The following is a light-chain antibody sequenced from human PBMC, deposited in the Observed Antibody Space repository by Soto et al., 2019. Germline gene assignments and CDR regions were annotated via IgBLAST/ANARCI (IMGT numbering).Light chain of an antibody. CDR1: QGINSW. CDR2: AAS. Sequence: DIRMTQSPSSVSASVGDRVTITCRASQGINSWLAWYQQKPGKAPKLLISAASSLQSGVPSRFSGSGSGTDFTLTISSLQPGDFATYYCQLAYIVPFTFGGGTKVEIK. CDR3: QLAYIVPFT. J-gene: IGKJ4*01. V-gene: IGKV1D-12*01.